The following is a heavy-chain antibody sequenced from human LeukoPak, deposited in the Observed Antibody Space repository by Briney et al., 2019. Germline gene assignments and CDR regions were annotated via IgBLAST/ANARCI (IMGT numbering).Heavy chain of an antibody. CDR2: IKQDGSEK. J-gene: IGHJ3*02. Sequence: GGSLRLSCAASGFTFSSYWMSWVRQAPGKGLEWVANIKQDGSEKYYVDSVKGRFTISRDNAKNSLYLQMNSLRAEDTAVYYCASHQQLVALDAFDIWGQGAMVTVSS. V-gene: IGHV3-7*01. D-gene: IGHD6-13*01. CDR1: GFTFSSYW. CDR3: ASHQQLVALDAFDI.